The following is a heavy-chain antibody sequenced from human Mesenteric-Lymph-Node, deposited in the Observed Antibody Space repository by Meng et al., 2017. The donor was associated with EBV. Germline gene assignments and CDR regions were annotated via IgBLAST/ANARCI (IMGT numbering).Heavy chain of an antibody. J-gene: IGHJ4*02. CDR1: GFTFSGYG. V-gene: IGHV3-33*01. CDR2: IWNDGSKK. Sequence: QVQLVGAGGGVVQPGRSLRLSCAASGFTFSGYGMHWVRQSPGKGLGWVAVIWNDGSKKYYADSVKGRFTISRDNSKNTLFLQMNSLSAEDTAVYYCAREWNQQWLFDSWGQGTLVTVSS. CDR3: AREWNQQWLFDS. D-gene: IGHD6-19*01.